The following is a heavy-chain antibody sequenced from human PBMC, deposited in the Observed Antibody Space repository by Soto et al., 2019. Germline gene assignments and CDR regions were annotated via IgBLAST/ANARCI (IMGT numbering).Heavy chain of an antibody. J-gene: IGHJ5*02. CDR2: ISSSGSTI. V-gene: IGHV3-11*01. D-gene: IGHD3-22*01. CDR3: AGQPYYYDSSGYYFYWFDP. CDR1: GFTFSDYY. Sequence: GSLRLSCAASGFTFSDYYMSWIRQAPGKGLEWVSYISSSGSTIYYADSVKGRFTISRDNAKNSLYLQMNSLRAEDTAVYYCAGQPYYYDSSGYYFYWFDPWGQGTLVTVSS.